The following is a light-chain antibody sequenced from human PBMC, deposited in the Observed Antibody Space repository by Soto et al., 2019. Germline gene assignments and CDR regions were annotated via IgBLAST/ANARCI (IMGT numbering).Light chain of an antibody. CDR2: DAS. CDR3: QQYGSSPPT. Sequence: DIVLTQSPGTLSLSPGDRATLSCRASQSVSGTHLAWYQQKPGQAPRLLIYDASNRATGIPARFSGSGSGTDFTLTISRLEPEDFAVYYCQQYGSSPPTFGQGTKVDIK. CDR1: QSVSGTH. J-gene: IGKJ1*01. V-gene: IGKV3-20*01.